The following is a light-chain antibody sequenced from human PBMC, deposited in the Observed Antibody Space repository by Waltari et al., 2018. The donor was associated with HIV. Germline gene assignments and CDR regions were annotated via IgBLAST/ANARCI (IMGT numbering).Light chain of an antibody. J-gene: IGLJ3*02. CDR1: SPTIGAGSD. CDR3: QSYDSSLSGSWV. V-gene: IGLV1-40*01. Sequence: QSVLTQPPSVSGAPGPRVTFSCTGSSPTIGAGSDVHWYQQLPGTAPKLLIYGNNNRPSGVPDRFSGSKSGTSASLAITGLQAEDEADYYCQSYDSSLSGSWVFGGGTKLTVL. CDR2: GNN.